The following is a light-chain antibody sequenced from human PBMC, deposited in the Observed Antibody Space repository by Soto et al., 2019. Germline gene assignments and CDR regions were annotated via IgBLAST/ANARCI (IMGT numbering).Light chain of an antibody. Sequence: DIQMTQSPSSLSASVGDRVTITCRASQSISSYLNWYQQKPGKAPKLLIYAASSLQSGVPSRFSGSGSGTDFTLTISSLQPEDFATYSCQQGLTFGGGTKVEIK. V-gene: IGKV1-39*01. CDR1: QSISSY. J-gene: IGKJ4*01. CDR2: AAS. CDR3: QQGLT.